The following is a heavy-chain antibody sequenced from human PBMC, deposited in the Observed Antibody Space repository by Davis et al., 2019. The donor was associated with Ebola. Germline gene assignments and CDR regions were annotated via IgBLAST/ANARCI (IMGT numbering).Heavy chain of an antibody. D-gene: IGHD2-8*02. J-gene: IGHJ3*02. CDR2: IFTGDSDT. Sequence: GESLKISCQASGNSFSSHWIGWVRQMPGKGLEWMGIIFTGDSDTRYSPSFQGQVTISVDKSISTAYLQWGSLKASDTAMYYCASLRRTITGMDDAFDIWGQGTMVTVSS. V-gene: IGHV5-51*01. CDR1: GNSFSSHW. CDR3: ASLRRTITGMDDAFDI.